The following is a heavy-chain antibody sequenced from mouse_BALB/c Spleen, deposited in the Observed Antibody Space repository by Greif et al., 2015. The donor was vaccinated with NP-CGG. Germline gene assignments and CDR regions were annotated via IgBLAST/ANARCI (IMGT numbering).Heavy chain of an antibody. CDR1: GFNIKDTY. D-gene: IGHD2-1*01. Sequence: VQLQQSGAELVKPGASVKLSCTASGFNIKDTYMHWVKQRPEQGLEWIGRIDPANGNTKYDPKFQGKATITADTSSNTAYLQLSSLTSEDTAVYYCARSYYYGNYAMDYWGQGTSVTVSS. CDR3: ARSYYYGNYAMDY. J-gene: IGHJ4*01. CDR2: IDPANGNT. V-gene: IGHV14-3*02.